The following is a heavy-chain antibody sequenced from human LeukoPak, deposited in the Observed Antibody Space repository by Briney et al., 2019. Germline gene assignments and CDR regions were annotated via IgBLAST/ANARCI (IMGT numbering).Heavy chain of an antibody. Sequence: SVKVSCKASGGTFSSYAISWVRQAPGQGLEWMGGIIPIFGTANYAQKFQGRVTITTDESTCTAYMELSSLRSEDTAVYYCAMSWSGSYYVYYDYWGQGTLVTVSS. J-gene: IGHJ4*02. CDR1: GGTFSSYA. CDR2: IIPIFGTA. V-gene: IGHV1-69*05. CDR3: AMSWSGSYYVYYDY. D-gene: IGHD1-26*01.